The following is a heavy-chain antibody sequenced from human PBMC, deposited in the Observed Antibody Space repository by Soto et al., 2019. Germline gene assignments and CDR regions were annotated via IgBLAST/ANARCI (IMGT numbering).Heavy chain of an antibody. CDR1: GGSISSYY. V-gene: IGHV4-59*01. Sequence: PSETLSLTCTVSGGSISSYYWSWIRQPPGKGLEWIGYIYYSGSTNYNPSLKSRVTISVDTSKNQFSLKLSSVTAADTAVYYCARGSGSSGWYYYYYYYMDVWGKGTTVTVSS. CDR2: IYYSGST. J-gene: IGHJ6*03. CDR3: ARGSGSSGWYYYYYYYMDV. D-gene: IGHD6-19*01.